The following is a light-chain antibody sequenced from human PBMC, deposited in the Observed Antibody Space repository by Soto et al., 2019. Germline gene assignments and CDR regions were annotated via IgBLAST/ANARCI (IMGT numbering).Light chain of an antibody. CDR3: QQYNNSIT. Sequence: EIVMTQSPATLSVSPGERATLYFRASQSVSSNLAWYQQKPGQAPRLLIYGASTRATGIPARFSGSGSGTEFTLTISSLQSEDFAVYYCQQYNNSITFGQGTRLEIK. J-gene: IGKJ5*01. CDR1: QSVSSN. CDR2: GAS. V-gene: IGKV3-15*01.